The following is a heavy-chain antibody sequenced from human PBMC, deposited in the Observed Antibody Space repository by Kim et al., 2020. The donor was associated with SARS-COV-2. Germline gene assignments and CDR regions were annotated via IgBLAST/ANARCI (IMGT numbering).Heavy chain of an antibody. D-gene: IGHD3-3*01. J-gene: IGHJ6*03. V-gene: IGHV3-30*02. CDR3: AKVQGWSGYRQWSYYYMDV. Sequence: GRFTISRDNSKNTLYLQMNSLRAEDTAVYYCAKVQGWSGYRQWSYYYMDVWGKGTTVTVSS.